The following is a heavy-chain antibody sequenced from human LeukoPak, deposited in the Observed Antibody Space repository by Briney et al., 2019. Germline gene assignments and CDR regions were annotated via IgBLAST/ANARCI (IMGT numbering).Heavy chain of an antibody. CDR1: RGSISSSSYY. J-gene: IGHJ4*02. CDR3: ARHLKRGITIFGVVLGAVDY. V-gene: IGHV4-39*01. Sequence: SETLSLTCTVSRGSISSSSYYWGWIRQPPGGGLERIGNIYYSGSTYYTPSLKSRVTVSVDTSKNQFSLKLSSMTAADTAVYYCARHLKRGITIFGVVLGAVDYWGQGTLVTVSS. D-gene: IGHD3-3*01. CDR2: IYYSGST.